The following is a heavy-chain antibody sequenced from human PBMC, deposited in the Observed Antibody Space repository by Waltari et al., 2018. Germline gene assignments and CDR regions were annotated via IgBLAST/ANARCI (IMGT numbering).Heavy chain of an antibody. CDR1: GGSFRGYY. CDR3: ARGSVVAMGAFDI. Sequence: QVQLQQWGAGLLKPSETLSLTFAVYGGSFRGYYWSWVRQPQGMGLEWIGEINHSGSTNYNPSLKSRVTISVDTSKNQFSLKLSPVTAADTAVYYCARGSVVAMGAFDIWGQGTMVTVSS. J-gene: IGHJ3*02. D-gene: IGHD2-15*01. V-gene: IGHV4-34*01. CDR2: INHSGST.